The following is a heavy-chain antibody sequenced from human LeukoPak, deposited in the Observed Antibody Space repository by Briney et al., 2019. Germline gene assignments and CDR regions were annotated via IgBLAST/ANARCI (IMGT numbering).Heavy chain of an antibody. Sequence: PSETLSLTCTVSGGSFSGYYWSWIRQSPGKGLEWIGYISYSGSTNYNPSLKSRATISVDTSKNQFSLKLSSVTAADTAVYYCARVSSGSTADFDYWGQGTLVTVSS. CDR1: GGSFSGYY. J-gene: IGHJ4*02. CDR3: ARVSSGSTADFDY. D-gene: IGHD6-19*01. V-gene: IGHV4-59*01. CDR2: ISYSGST.